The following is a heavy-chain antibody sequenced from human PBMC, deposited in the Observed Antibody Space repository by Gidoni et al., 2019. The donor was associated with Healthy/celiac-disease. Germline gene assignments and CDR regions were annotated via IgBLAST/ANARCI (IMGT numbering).Heavy chain of an antibody. D-gene: IGHD3-9*01. CDR2: IYYSGST. CDR1: GCSISSYS. Sequence: QVQLQESGPGLVKPSATLSLTCPVSGCSISSYSWSWIRQPPGKGLEWIGYIYYSGSTNYNPSLKSRVTISVDTSKNQFSLKLSSVTAADTAVYYCARDGGILTGLGDWGQGTLVTVSS. J-gene: IGHJ4*02. CDR3: ARDGGILTGLGD. V-gene: IGHV4-59*01.